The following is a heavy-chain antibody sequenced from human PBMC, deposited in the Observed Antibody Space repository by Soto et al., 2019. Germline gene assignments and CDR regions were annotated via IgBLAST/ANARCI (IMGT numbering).Heavy chain of an antibody. J-gene: IGHJ6*02. CDR2: IYYSGST. Sequence: PSETLSLTCTVSGGSITGYYWSWIRQPPGKGLEWIGYIYYSGSTNYNPSLKSRVTISVDTSKNQFSLKLSSVTAADTAVYYCARIGSGSLRDYYGMDVWGQGTTVTVSS. D-gene: IGHD1-26*01. V-gene: IGHV4-59*01. CDR3: ARIGSGSLRDYYGMDV. CDR1: GGSITGYY.